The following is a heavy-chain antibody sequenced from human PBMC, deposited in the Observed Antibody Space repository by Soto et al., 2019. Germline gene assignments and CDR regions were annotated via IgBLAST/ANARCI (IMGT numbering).Heavy chain of an antibody. CDR1: GFSFSTSS. CDR2: ISPSASDT. Sequence: EVQLLESGGDLVQPGGSLRLSCAASGFSFSTSSMAWVRQPPGKGLEWFSAISPSASDTLYADSVKGGFTIFRDNSKNTLFLQMTRLRAENTAVYSCAKGRYTLAYEWGQGTLVTVSS. J-gene: IGHJ4*02. D-gene: IGHD3-3*01. V-gene: IGHV3-23*01. CDR3: AKGRYTLAYE.